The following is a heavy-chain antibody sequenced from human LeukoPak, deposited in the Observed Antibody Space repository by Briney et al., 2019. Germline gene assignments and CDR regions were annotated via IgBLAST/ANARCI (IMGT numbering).Heavy chain of an antibody. CDR2: ISACGGTT. D-gene: IGHD3-22*01. J-gene: IGHJ4*02. CDR1: GFTFGTYA. Sequence: GXLRLSCAASGFTFGTYAMSWVSQAPGKGMEWVSDISACGGTTYYAHSVKGRFTISRDNSKNTLYLQMNSLRSDDTAIYYCAKDNRGTIVVVTPYYFDYWGQGTLVTVS. V-gene: IGHV3-23*01. CDR3: AKDNRGTIVVVTPYYFDY.